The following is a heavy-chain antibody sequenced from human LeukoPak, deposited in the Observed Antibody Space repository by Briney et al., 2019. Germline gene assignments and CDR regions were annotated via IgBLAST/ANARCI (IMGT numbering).Heavy chain of an antibody. V-gene: IGHV1-24*01. CDR2: FDPEDGET. CDR3: YFSLWYYYYGMDV. J-gene: IGHJ6*02. Sequence: ASVKVSCKVSGYTLTELSMHWVRQAPGKGLEWMGGFDPEDGETIYAQKFQGRVTMTEDTSADTAYMELSSLRSEDTAVYYCYFSLWYYYYGMDVWGQGTTVTVSS. D-gene: IGHD3-3*02. CDR1: GYTLTELS.